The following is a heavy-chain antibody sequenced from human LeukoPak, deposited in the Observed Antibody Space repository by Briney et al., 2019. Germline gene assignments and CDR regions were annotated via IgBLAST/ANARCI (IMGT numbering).Heavy chain of an antibody. D-gene: IGHD5-12*01. V-gene: IGHV4-34*09. CDR3: ARAPSGYESFFDY. CDR2: IEDSGST. Sequence: SETLSLTCAVYGASFSGYYWSWIRQPPGKGLEWIGEIEDSGSTNYNPSLKSRVTISIDTSENQFSLKLSSVTVADTAVYYCARAPSGYESFFDYWGQGTLVPVTS. J-gene: IGHJ4*02. CDR1: GASFSGYY.